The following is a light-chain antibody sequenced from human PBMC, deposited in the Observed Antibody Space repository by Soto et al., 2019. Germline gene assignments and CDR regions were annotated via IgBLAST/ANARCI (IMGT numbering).Light chain of an antibody. CDR3: ISYAGSNKPA. Sequence: QSALTQPPSASGSPGQSVAISCSGTSSDVGGYNYVSWYQQHPGKAPKLMIYDVNKRPSGVPDRFSGSKSGNTASLTVSGVQAEDEADYYCISYAGSNKPAFGGGTKVTVL. CDR2: DVN. J-gene: IGLJ2*01. CDR1: SSDVGGYNY. V-gene: IGLV2-8*01.